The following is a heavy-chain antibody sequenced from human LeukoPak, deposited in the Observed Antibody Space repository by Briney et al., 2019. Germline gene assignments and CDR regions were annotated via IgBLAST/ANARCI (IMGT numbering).Heavy chain of an antibody. D-gene: IGHD3-10*01. CDR2: INPSGGST. J-gene: IGHJ4*02. CDR3: ARDQGEAYYFDY. Sequence: ASVKVTCKASGYTFTSYYMHWVRQAPGQGLEWMGIINPSGGSTSYAQKFQGRVTMTRDTSTSTVYMELSSLRSEDTAVYYCARDQGEAYYFDYWGQGTLVTVSS. V-gene: IGHV1-46*01. CDR1: GYTFTSYY.